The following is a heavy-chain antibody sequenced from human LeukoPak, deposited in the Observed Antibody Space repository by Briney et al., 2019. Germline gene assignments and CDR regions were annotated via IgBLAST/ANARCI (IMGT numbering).Heavy chain of an antibody. Sequence: PSETLSLTCSVSADSIRGYYWNWIRQPAGKGLEWIGRIYTTGSTEYNPSLKSRVTMSIDTSKSQIFLWLDSVTAAETALYFCARDLRPSSGADVFDIWGQGTMVTVSS. D-gene: IGHD2-8*02. V-gene: IGHV4-4*07. CDR1: ADSIRGYY. J-gene: IGHJ3*02. CDR3: ARDLRPSSGADVFDI. CDR2: IYTTGST.